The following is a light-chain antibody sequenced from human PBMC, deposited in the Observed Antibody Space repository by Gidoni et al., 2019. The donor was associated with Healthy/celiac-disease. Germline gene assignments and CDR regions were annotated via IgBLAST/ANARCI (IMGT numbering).Light chain of an antibody. Sequence: AIRMTQSPSSFSASTGDRVTITCRASQGISSYLAWYQQKPGKAPKLLIYAASTLQSGVPSRFSGSGSGKDFTLTIRCLQSEDFATYYCQQYYSYLITFGQGTRLEIK. CDR1: QGISSY. V-gene: IGKV1-8*01. CDR3: QQYYSYLIT. CDR2: AAS. J-gene: IGKJ5*01.